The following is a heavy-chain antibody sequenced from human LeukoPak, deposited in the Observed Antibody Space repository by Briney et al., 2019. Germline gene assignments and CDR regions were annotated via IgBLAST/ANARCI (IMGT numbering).Heavy chain of an antibody. V-gene: IGHV4-34*01. Sequence: SETLSLTCAVYGGSFSDYYWSWIRQPPGKGLEWMGEINPSGSTNYGPSLKSRVTISVDTSKNQFSLTLSSVAAADTAGYFCARVGYSYVINDWSRPGLGAYPTKYYYHMDVWGKGTTVTVSS. CDR1: GGSFSDYY. CDR3: ARVGYSYVINDWSRPGLGAYPTKYYYHMDV. CDR2: INPSGST. J-gene: IGHJ6*03. D-gene: IGHD5-18*01.